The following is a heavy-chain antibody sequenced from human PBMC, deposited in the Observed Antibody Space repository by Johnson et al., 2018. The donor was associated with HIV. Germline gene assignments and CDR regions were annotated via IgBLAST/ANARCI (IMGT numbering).Heavy chain of an antibody. V-gene: IGHV3-20*04. CDR2: INWNGAST. Sequence: VQLVESGGGLVQPGGSLRLSCAASGFTVSSNYMSWVRQAPGKGLEWVTGINWNGASTGYADPVKGRFTLSRDNAKNSLYLQMNSLRVEDTAVYSCAKGEQLVISRKGHDAFDIWGQGTMVTVSS. CDR3: AKGEQLVISRKGHDAFDI. CDR1: GFTVSSNY. J-gene: IGHJ3*02. D-gene: IGHD6-6*01.